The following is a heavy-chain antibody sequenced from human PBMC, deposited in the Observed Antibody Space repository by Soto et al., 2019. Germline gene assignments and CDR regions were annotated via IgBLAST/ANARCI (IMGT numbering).Heavy chain of an antibody. V-gene: IGHV4-61*01. D-gene: IGHD1-20*01. Sequence: SETLSLTCTVSGGSVSSGSYYCSWIRQPPGKGLEWIGYIYYSGSTNYNPSLKSRVTISVDTSKNQFSLKLSSVTAADTAVYYCARVPSYNWNNSPQPDGMEVWGQGTTVTVSS. J-gene: IGHJ6*02. CDR3: ARVPSYNWNNSPQPDGMEV. CDR1: GGSVSSGSYY. CDR2: IYYSGST.